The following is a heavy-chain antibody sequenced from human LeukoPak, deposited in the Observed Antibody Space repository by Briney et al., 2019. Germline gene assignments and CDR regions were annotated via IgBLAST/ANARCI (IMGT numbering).Heavy chain of an antibody. CDR3: AKRGGYETMAAFDY. CDR1: GFTFSTYA. Sequence: GGSLRLSCAASGFTFSTYAMSWVRQAPGKGLEWVSTISGSGGSTSYADSVQGRFTISRDNSKNTLHLQMNSLRADDTAVYYCAKRGGYETMAAFDYWGQGTLVTVSS. V-gene: IGHV3-23*01. J-gene: IGHJ4*02. D-gene: IGHD3-10*01. CDR2: ISGSGGST.